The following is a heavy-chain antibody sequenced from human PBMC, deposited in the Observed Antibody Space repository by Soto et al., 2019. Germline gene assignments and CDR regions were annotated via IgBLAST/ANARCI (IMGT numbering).Heavy chain of an antibody. CDR1: GFTLGYFS. J-gene: IGHJ4*02. V-gene: IGHV3-49*02. CDR3: TREIPYFDS. CDR2: IRSKDYGGTT. Sequence: LRLSCATSGFTLGYFSISWVRQAPGRGLEWVGFIRSKDYGGTTEYAASVKGRFAISRDDSTGIAYLQMNSLKIEDTAVYYCTREIPYFDSWGQGTLVTVSS.